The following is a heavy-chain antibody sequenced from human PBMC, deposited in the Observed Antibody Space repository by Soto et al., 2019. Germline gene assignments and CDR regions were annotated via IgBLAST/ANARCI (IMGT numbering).Heavy chain of an antibody. Sequence: GGSLRLSCAASGFTFSSYGMHWVRQAPGKGLEWVAVISYDGSNKYYADSVKGRFTISRDNSKNTLYLQMNSLRAEDTAVYYCAKTGGDYDYFDYWGQGTLVTVSS. V-gene: IGHV3-30*18. CDR3: AKTGGDYDYFDY. CDR1: GFTFSSYG. J-gene: IGHJ4*02. D-gene: IGHD2-21*02. CDR2: ISYDGSNK.